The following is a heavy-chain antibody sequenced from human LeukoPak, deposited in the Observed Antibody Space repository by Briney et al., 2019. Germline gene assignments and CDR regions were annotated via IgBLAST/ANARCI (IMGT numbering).Heavy chain of an antibody. D-gene: IGHD3-3*01. Sequence: PSETLSLTCTVSGDSISSSSYYWGWIRQPPGKGLEWIGSIYNSGSTYYNPSLKSRVTISVDTSKNQFSLNLYSVTAADTAVYYCARSFWSSNNWFDPWGQGTLVTVSS. V-gene: IGHV4-39*01. CDR1: GDSISSSSYY. CDR2: IYNSGST. J-gene: IGHJ5*02. CDR3: ARSFWSSNNWFDP.